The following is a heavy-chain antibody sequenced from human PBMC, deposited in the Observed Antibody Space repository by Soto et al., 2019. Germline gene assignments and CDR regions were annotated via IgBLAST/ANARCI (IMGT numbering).Heavy chain of an antibody. V-gene: IGHV3-23*01. J-gene: IGHJ4*02. Sequence: EVQLLETGGGLVQGGESLRLVCTPSVFIFSNYPMSWVPQVPGKGLEWGSSIRASGGSTYYADSVRGRFTISRDISKNTLYLQMNILRAEDTAVYYCAKNNLFGSGTKDYWGQGTLVTVSS. CDR3: AKNNLFGSGTKDY. CDR1: VFIFSNYP. D-gene: IGHD3-10*01. CDR2: IRASGGST.